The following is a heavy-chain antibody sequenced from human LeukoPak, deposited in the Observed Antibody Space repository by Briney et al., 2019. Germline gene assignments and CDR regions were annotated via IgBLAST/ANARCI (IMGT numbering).Heavy chain of an antibody. CDR2: IKSKTDGGTT. Sequence: GGSLRLSCAASGFTFSNAWMSWVRQAPGKGLEWVGRIKSKTDGGTTDYAAPVKGGFTISRDDSKNTLYLQMNSLKTEDTAVYYCTYHYVWGSYRYPYWGQGTLVTVSS. CDR1: GFTFSNAW. CDR3: TYHYVWGSYRYPY. V-gene: IGHV3-15*01. D-gene: IGHD3-16*02. J-gene: IGHJ4*02.